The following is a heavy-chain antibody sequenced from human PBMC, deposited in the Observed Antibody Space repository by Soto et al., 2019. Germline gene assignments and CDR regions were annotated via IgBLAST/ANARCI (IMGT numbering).Heavy chain of an antibody. CDR2: IYHSGST. Sequence: SETLSLTCAVSGGSISSGGYSWSWIRQPPGKGLEWIGYIYHSGSTYYNPSLKSRVTISVDRSKNQFSLKLSSVTAADTAVYYCAREGLVLAPTTVNSDHYYSAMDVWGQGTTVTVS. D-gene: IGHD3-3*02. J-gene: IGHJ6*02. CDR3: AREGLVLAPTTVNSDHYYSAMDV. CDR1: GGSISSGGYS. V-gene: IGHV4-30-2*01.